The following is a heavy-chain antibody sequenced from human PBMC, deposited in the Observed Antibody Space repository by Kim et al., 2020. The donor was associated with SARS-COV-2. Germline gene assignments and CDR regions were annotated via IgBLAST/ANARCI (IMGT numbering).Heavy chain of an antibody. V-gene: IGHV3-23*01. J-gene: IGHJ6*02. CDR3: AKGETMVRGEPYYYGMDV. Sequence: VKGRFTISRDNSKNTLYLKMNSLSAEDTAVYYCAKGETMVRGEPYYYGMDVWGQGTTVTVSS. D-gene: IGHD3-10*01.